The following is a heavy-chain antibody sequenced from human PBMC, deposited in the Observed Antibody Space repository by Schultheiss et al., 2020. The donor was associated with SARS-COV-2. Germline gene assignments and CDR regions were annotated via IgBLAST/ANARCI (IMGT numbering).Heavy chain of an antibody. V-gene: IGHV3-30*18. D-gene: IGHD3-3*01. Sequence: GGSLRLSCAASGFTFSSYGMHWVRQAPGKGLEWVAVISYDGSNKYYADSVKGRFTISRDNSKNTLYLQMNSLRAEDTAVYYCAKDRGQYYDFWSGYAFGDYWGQGTLVTVAS. J-gene: IGHJ4*02. CDR2: ISYDGSNK. CDR1: GFTFSSYG. CDR3: AKDRGQYYDFWSGYAFGDY.